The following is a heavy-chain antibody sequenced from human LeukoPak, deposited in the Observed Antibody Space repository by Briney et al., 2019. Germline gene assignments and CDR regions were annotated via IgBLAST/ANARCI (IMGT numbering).Heavy chain of an antibody. V-gene: IGHV3-23*01. CDR2: TTGGGGKT. J-gene: IGHJ4*02. D-gene: IGHD2-21*02. Sequence: GGSLRLSCAASGFTFITYAMSWVRQAPGKGLEWGSTTTGGGGKTYYADSVKGRFTISRDNSKNTLYLQMNSLRAEDTAVYYCAKDIGDWTGPFDCWGQGTLVPVSS. CDR3: AKDIGDWTGPFDC. CDR1: GFTFITYA.